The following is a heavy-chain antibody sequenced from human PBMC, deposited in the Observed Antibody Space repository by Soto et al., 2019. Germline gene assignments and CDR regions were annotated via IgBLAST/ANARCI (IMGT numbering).Heavy chain of an antibody. D-gene: IGHD3-16*02. CDR1: GLTFSSYG. CDR3: VRDIESCFDI. V-gene: IGHV3-33*01. J-gene: IGHJ3*02. CDR2: IGYDGSNK. Sequence: QVQLVESGGGVVRPGRSLRLSCAASGLTFSSYGMHWVRQAPGKGLEWVAVIGYDGSNKYYADSVKGRFTISRDNSKNTLYLQMNSLRAEDTAVYYCVRDIESCFDIWGQGTMVTVSS.